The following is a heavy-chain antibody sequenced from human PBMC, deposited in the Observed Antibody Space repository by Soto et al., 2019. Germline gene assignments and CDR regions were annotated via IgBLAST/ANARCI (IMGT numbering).Heavy chain of an antibody. Sequence: QVQLVQSGAEVKKSGSSVKVSCKASGGTFSSYAISWVRQAPGQGLEWMGGIIPIFGTANYAQKFQGRVTITADESTSTAYMELSSLRSEDTAVYYCAREEYSSSTDYYYYGMDVWGQGTTVTVSS. D-gene: IGHD6-6*01. CDR2: IIPIFGTA. J-gene: IGHJ6*02. V-gene: IGHV1-69*01. CDR3: AREEYSSSTDYYYYGMDV. CDR1: GGTFSSYA.